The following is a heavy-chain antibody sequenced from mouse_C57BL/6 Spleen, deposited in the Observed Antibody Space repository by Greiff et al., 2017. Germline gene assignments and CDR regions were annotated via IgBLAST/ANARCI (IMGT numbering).Heavy chain of an antibody. J-gene: IGHJ2*01. CDR1: GFTFSDYY. D-gene: IGHD4-1*01. CDR3: ARGENWAFAY. Sequence: EVTLVESEGGLVQPGRSMKLSCTASGFTFSDYYMAWVRRVPVTGLEWVANINYDGSSTYYLDSLKSRFIISKDNAKNILYLQMSSLKSEDTATYYCARGENWAFAYWGQGTTLTVSS. CDR2: INYDGSST. V-gene: IGHV5-16*01.